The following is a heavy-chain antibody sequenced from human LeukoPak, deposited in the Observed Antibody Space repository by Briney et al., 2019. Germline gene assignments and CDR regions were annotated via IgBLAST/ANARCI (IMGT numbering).Heavy chain of an antibody. D-gene: IGHD3-3*01. CDR2: IYSGGST. V-gene: IGHV3-53*01. CDR1: GFTISSNY. Sequence: SGGSLSLSCAASGFTISSNYMSWVRKAPGKGLEWVSVIYSGGSTYYADSVKGRFTISRDNSKNTLYLQMNSLRAEDTAVYYCARGPPGRFLEWLWTYYMDVWGKGTTVTVSS. J-gene: IGHJ6*03. CDR3: ARGPPGRFLEWLWTYYMDV.